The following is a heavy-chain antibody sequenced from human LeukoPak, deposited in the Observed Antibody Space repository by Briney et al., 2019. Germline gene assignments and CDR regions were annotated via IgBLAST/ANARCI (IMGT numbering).Heavy chain of an antibody. Sequence: PSETLSLTCTVSGGSISSYYWSWIRQPPGKGLEWIGYIYYSGSTNYSPSLKSRVTISVDTSKNQFSLKLSSVTAADTAVYYCARVIRYFDYYYYMDVWGKGTTVTISS. CDR2: IYYSGST. CDR1: GGSISSYY. CDR3: ARVIRYFDYYYYMDV. D-gene: IGHD3-9*01. V-gene: IGHV4-59*01. J-gene: IGHJ6*03.